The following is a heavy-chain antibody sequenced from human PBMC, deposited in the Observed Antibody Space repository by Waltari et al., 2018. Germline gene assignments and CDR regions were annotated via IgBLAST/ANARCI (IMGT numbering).Heavy chain of an antibody. CDR2: IYYSGST. V-gene: IGHV4-39*07. CDR3: AREGGRGDY. Sequence: QLQLQESGPGLVKPSETLSLTCTVSGGSISSSSYYWGWIRQPPGKGLEWIGSIYYSGSTDDNPSLKSRVTISVDTSKNQFSLKLSSVTAADTAVYYCAREGGRGDYWGQGTLVTVSS. D-gene: IGHD3-16*01. CDR1: GGSISSSSYY. J-gene: IGHJ4*02.